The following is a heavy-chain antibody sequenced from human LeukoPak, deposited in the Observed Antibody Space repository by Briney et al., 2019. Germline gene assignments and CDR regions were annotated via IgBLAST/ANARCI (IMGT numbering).Heavy chain of an antibody. CDR1: GFTFSSYS. V-gene: IGHV3-30*18. CDR3: AKGWGIPIFGVVTN. D-gene: IGHD3-3*01. Sequence: GGSLRLSCAASGFTFSSYSMNWVRQAPGKGLEWVAVILYDGSNKYYADSVKGRFTISRGNSKNTLYLQMNSLRAEDTAVYYCAKGWGIPIFGVVTNWGQGTLVTVSS. CDR2: ILYDGSNK. J-gene: IGHJ4*02.